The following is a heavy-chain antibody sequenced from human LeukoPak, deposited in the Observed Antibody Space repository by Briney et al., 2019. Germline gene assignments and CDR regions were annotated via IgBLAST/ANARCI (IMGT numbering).Heavy chain of an antibody. CDR2: ISTSGGST. Sequence: GGSLRLSCAASGFTFSSYAMSWVRQAPGKGLEWVSAISTSGGSTYYAEYVKGRITISRDNSKTTLYLQMSSLRAEETALYFCAKDISLSSGWLHWGQGTLVTVSS. D-gene: IGHD6-19*01. V-gene: IGHV3-23*01. CDR1: GFTFSSYA. CDR3: AKDISLSSGWLH. J-gene: IGHJ4*02.